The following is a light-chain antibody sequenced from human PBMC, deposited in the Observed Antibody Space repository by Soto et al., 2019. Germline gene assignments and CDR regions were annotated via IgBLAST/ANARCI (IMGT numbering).Light chain of an antibody. Sequence: QSALTQPRSVSGSPGQSVTISCTGTSSDVGAYNYVSWYQQHPGKAPKLMIYDVSKRPSGVPDRFSGSKSGNTASLTISGLQAEDDADYYCCSDAGIYVFGTGTKLTVL. CDR2: DVS. J-gene: IGLJ1*01. CDR1: SSDVGAYNY. V-gene: IGLV2-11*01. CDR3: CSDAGIYV.